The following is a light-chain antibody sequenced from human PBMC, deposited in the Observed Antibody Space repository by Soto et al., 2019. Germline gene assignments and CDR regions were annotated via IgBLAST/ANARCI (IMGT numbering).Light chain of an antibody. V-gene: IGKV3-11*01. CDR1: QSVSRY. CDR2: DAS. J-gene: IGKJ2*01. CDR3: QQRSTWPYT. Sequence: EIVLTQSPATLSLSPGERATLSCRASQSVSRYVAWYQQKPGQAPRLLIFDASTRATGIPARFSGSGSGTDLTLTISSLEPEDLAVSYCQQRSTWPYTFGQGTKVDIK.